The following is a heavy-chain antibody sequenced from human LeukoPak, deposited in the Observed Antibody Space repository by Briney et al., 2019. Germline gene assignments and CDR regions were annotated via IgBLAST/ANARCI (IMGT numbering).Heavy chain of an antibody. D-gene: IGHD2-2*01. J-gene: IGHJ6*02. CDR2: IIPIFGTA. Sequence: SVKVSCKASGCTFSSYAISWVRQAPGQGLEWMGGIIPIFGTANYAQKFQGRVTITADESTSTAYMELSSPRSEDTAVYYCARALRYCSSTSCYAPPGVDYYYYGMDVWGQGTTVTVSS. CDR1: GCTFSSYA. V-gene: IGHV1-69*13. CDR3: ARALRYCSSTSCYAPPGVDYYYYGMDV.